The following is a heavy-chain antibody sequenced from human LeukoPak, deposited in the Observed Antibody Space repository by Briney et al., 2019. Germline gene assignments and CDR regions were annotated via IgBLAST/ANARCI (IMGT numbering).Heavy chain of an antibody. V-gene: IGHV4-59*01. CDR2: IYYTGSA. CDR3: ARDNWNYGNYYYYMDV. CDR1: GGSISSYY. Sequence: NPSETLSLTCTVSGGSISSYYWSWIRQPPGKGLEWIGYIYYTGSANYNPSLKSRVTISIDTSKNQFSLKLNSVTAADTAVYYCARDNWNYGNYYYYMDVWGKGTTVTVSS. D-gene: IGHD1-7*01. J-gene: IGHJ6*03.